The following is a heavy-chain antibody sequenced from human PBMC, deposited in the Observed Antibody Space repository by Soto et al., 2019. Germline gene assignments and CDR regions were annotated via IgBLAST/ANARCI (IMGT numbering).Heavy chain of an antibody. Sequence: QVQLVESGGGVVQPGRSLRLSCAASGFTFSRYGIHWVRQAPGKGLEWVAVISFDGSSKYYVDSVKGRFTISRDNSKNTLYLQMNSLRAEDTALYYCAKEDYGSGSYSLMIDYWGQGTLVTVSS. J-gene: IGHJ4*02. CDR3: AKEDYGSGSYSLMIDY. D-gene: IGHD3-10*01. CDR1: GFTFSRYG. V-gene: IGHV3-30*18. CDR2: ISFDGSSK.